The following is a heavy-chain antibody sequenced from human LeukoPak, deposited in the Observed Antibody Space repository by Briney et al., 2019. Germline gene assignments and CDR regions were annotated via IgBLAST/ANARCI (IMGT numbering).Heavy chain of an antibody. CDR1: GYTFNTYG. J-gene: IGHJ4*02. CDR3: ARDRERGFDY. CDR2: IGTENAYT. D-gene: IGHD5-24*01. V-gene: IGHV1-18*01. Sequence: GASVKVSCKASGYTFNTYGISWVRQAPGQGLEWMGWIGTENAYTIYAEKFQGRVTLTTDTFTTTVHMELRSLRSDDTAVYYCARDRERGFDYWGQGSLVTVSS.